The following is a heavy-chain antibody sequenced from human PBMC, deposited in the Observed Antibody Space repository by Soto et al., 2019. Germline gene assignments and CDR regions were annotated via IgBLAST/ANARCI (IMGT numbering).Heavy chain of an antibody. V-gene: IGHV4-59*12. Sequence: SETLSLTCSVSGGSISNYYWSWIRQPPGKRLEWIGYIYNSERTNYNPSLKSRVTISVDTSKNQFSLKLSSVTAADTAVYYCARGPIRAPRYFQHWGQGTLVTVSS. CDR3: ARGPIRAPRYFQH. CDR1: GGSISNYY. D-gene: IGHD2-21*01. CDR2: IYNSERT. J-gene: IGHJ1*01.